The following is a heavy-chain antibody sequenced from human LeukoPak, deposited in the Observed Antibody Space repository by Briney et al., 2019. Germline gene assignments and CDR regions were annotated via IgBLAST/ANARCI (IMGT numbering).Heavy chain of an antibody. CDR3: ARIRAYYYDSSGFYFDY. J-gene: IGHJ4*02. Sequence: SGPTLVNPTQTLTLTCTFSGFSLSTSGMCVSWIRQPPGKALEWLARIDWVDDKYYSTSLKTRLTISKDTSKNQVVLTMTNMDPVDTATYYCARIRAYYYDSSGFYFDYWGQGTLVTVSS. D-gene: IGHD3-22*01. CDR1: GFSLSTSGMC. V-gene: IGHV2-70*11. CDR2: IDWVDDK.